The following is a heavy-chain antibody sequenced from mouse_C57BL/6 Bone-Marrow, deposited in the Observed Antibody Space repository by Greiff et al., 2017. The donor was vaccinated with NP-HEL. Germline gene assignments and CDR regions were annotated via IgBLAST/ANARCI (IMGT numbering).Heavy chain of an antibody. J-gene: IGHJ1*03. D-gene: IGHD2-4*01. Sequence: EVQRVESGGGLVQPGGSLKLSCAASGFTFSDYGMAWVRQAPRKGPEWVAFISNLAYSIYYADTVTGRFTISIENAKNTLYLERSSLRAEDTAMYYCARHDSRKDFDVWGTGTTVTVSS. CDR2: ISNLAYSI. V-gene: IGHV5-15*01. CDR3: ARHDSRKDFDV. CDR1: GFTFSDYG.